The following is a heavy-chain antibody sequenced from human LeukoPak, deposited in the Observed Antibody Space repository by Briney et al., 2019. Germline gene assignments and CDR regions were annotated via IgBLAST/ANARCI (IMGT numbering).Heavy chain of an antibody. J-gene: IGHJ6*02. CDR1: GGTFSSYA. CDR2: IIPIFGTA. V-gene: IGHV1-69*05. CDR3: ARVHPARSYSSGWYSLDYYYYGMDV. Sequence: GASVKVSCKASGGTFSSYAISWVRQAPGQGLEWMGGIIPIFGTANYAQKFQGRVTMTRDTSTSTVYMELSSLRSEDTAVYYCARVHPARSYSSGWYSLDYYYYGMDVWGQGTTVTVSS. D-gene: IGHD6-19*01.